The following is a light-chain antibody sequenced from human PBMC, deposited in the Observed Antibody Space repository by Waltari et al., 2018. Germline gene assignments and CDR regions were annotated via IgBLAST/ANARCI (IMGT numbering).Light chain of an antibody. V-gene: IGKV1-39*01. CDR3: QQCYSL. CDR1: HSISSY. CDR2: GTF. Sequence: DFQMTQSPSSLSASVGDRVTISCRTSHSISSYLNWYQQQPGKPPKLFIYGTFKLQSGVPSRLSGSGSRTNSSLTINNLQPEDCGTYKCQQCYSLFGPGTKVAIK. J-gene: IGKJ3*01.